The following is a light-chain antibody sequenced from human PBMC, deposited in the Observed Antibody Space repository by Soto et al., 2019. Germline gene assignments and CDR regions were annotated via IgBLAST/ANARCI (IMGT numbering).Light chain of an antibody. CDR1: SSDVGSYNL. J-gene: IGLJ2*01. CDR2: EGS. CDR3: CSYAGSRTYVV. V-gene: IGLV2-23*01. Sequence: QSVLTQPASVSGSPGQSITISCTGTSSDVGSYNLVSWYQHHPGKAPKLMIYEGSKRPSGVSNRFSGSKSGNTASLTISGLQAEDEADYYCCSYAGSRTYVVFGGGTKLTVL.